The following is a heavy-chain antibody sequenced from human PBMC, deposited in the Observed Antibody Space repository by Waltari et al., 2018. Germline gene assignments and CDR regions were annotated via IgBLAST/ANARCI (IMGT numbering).Heavy chain of an antibody. CDR3: ARPAPGDDSSPYYFDY. CDR2: INPNSGGT. CDR1: GYTFTGYY. D-gene: IGHD3-22*01. J-gene: IGHJ4*02. Sequence: QVQLVQSGAEVKKPGASVKVSCKASGYTFTGYYMHWVRQAPGQGLEWMGRINPNSGGTNYAQKFQGRVTMTRDTSISTAYMELSRLRSDDTAVYYCARPAPGDDSSPYYFDYWGQGTLVTVSS. V-gene: IGHV1-2*06.